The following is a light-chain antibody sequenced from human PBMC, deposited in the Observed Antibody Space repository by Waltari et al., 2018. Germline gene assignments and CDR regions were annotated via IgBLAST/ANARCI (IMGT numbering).Light chain of an antibody. CDR2: QDS. J-gene: IGLJ2*01. CDR1: NLGDKD. Sequence: SYELTQPPSVSVSPGQTARTPCPGRNLGDKDAYRYQQKPGQSPVLVIYQDSKRPSGIPGRFSGSNSGNTATLTISGTQAMDEADYYCQAWDSSTEGAVFGGGTKLTVL. V-gene: IGLV3-1*01. CDR3: QAWDSSTEGAV.